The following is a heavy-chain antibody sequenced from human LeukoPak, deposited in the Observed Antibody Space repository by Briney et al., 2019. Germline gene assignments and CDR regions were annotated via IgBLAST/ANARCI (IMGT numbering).Heavy chain of an antibody. J-gene: IGHJ3*02. D-gene: IGHD6-13*01. CDR2: ISGSGGST. Sequence: GGSLRLSCAASGFTFSSYAMSWVRQAPGKGLEWVSGISGSGGSTYYADSVKGRFTISRDNAKNSLYLQMNSLRAEDTAVYYCAGSWSLYDAFDIWGQGTMVSVSS. CDR3: AGSWSLYDAFDI. CDR1: GFTFSSYA. V-gene: IGHV3-23*01.